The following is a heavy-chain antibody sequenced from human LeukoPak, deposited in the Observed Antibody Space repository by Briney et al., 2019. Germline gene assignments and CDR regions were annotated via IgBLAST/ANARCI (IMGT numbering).Heavy chain of an antibody. Sequence: GASVKVSCKASGYTCANYAMHWVRQAPGQSLEWMGWINSANGNTKYSQKFQGRVPMTRDPSISTAYMELSSLSSEDTAVYYCARDARGAAAADDPFDIWGQGTMVTVSS. CDR3: ARDARGAAAADDPFDI. V-gene: IGHV1-3*04. J-gene: IGHJ3*02. CDR1: GYTCANYA. CDR2: INSANGNT. D-gene: IGHD6-13*01.